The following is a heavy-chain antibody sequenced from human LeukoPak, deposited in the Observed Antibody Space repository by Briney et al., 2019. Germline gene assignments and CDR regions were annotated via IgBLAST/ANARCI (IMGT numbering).Heavy chain of an antibody. CDR3: ARDRAGFDY. CDR1: GFTFSSYA. J-gene: IGHJ4*02. V-gene: IGHV3-64*01. Sequence: GGSLRLSCAASGFTFSSYAMHWVRQAPGKGLEYVSAISSNGGSTYYANSVKGRFTTSRDNSKNTLYLQTGSLRAEDMAVYYCARDRAGFDYWGQGTLVTVSS. D-gene: IGHD3-10*01. CDR2: ISSNGGST.